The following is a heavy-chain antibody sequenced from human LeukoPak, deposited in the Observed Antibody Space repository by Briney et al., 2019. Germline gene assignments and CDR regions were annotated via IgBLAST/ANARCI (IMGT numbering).Heavy chain of an antibody. Sequence: PSETLSLTCTVSGGSLSSNYWSWIRQPPGKGLEWIGFVYYRGATNYNPSLKGRVTISVDTSKNQFSLKLTSVTAADTAVYYCARDGLSWILDSWGQGSLVTVSS. J-gene: IGHJ4*02. CDR1: GGSLSSNY. CDR3: ARDGLSWILDS. CDR2: VYYRGAT. V-gene: IGHV4-59*01. D-gene: IGHD2-2*03.